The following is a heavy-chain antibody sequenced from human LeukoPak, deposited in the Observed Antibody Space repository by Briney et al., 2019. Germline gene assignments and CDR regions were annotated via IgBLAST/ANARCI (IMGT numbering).Heavy chain of an antibody. CDR1: GGSFSGYY. CDR2: INHSGST. Sequence: SETLSLTCAVYGGSFSGYYWSWIRQPPGKWLEWIREINHSGSTNYNPSLKSRSTLPVETSKNQFSLKLSSVTAADPAVYNCTRAPRRTITFGGVIAPVNWFDPWGQGTLVTVSS. D-gene: IGHD3-16*02. J-gene: IGHJ5*02. V-gene: IGHV4-34*01. CDR3: TRAPRRTITFGGVIAPVNWFDP.